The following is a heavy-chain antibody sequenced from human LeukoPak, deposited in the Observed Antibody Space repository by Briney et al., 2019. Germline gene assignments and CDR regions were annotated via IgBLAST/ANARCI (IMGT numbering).Heavy chain of an antibody. D-gene: IGHD5-18*01. V-gene: IGHV3-23*01. CDR2: ISGSGDIT. CDR3: AKGPFIQLWSLYFDL. J-gene: IGHJ4*02. Sequence: PGGSLRLSCAASGFTFSSYAMTWLRQVPGKGLEWVSGISGSGDITNYEDSVKGRFTISRDNYKNTLYLQMNSPRSEDTAVYFCAKGPFIQLWSLYFDLWGQGTLVTVSS. CDR1: GFTFSSYA.